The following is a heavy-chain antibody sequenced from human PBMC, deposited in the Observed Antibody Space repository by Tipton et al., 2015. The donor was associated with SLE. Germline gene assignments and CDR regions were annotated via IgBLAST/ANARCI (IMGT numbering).Heavy chain of an antibody. J-gene: IGHJ4*02. D-gene: IGHD3-10*01. V-gene: IGHV3-66*01. CDR2: IYSDGTT. CDR3: ASVYGSGSYQGVGY. Sequence: SLRLSCAASGFTVSSNYMSWVRQAPGRGLEWVSVIYSDGTTHYADSVKGRFTISRDNFKNTLYLQMNSLRAEDTAFYYCASVYGSGSYQGVGYWGQGALVTGSS. CDR1: GFTVSSNY.